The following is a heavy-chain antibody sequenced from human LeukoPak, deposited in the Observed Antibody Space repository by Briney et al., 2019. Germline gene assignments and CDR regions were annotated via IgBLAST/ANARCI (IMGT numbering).Heavy chain of an antibody. CDR1: GGSISSGSYY. J-gene: IGHJ3*02. CDR2: IYTSGST. D-gene: IGHD2-2*02. CDR3: ARHLYAMMDAFDI. Sequence: SETLSLTCTVSGGSISSGSYYWSWIRQPAGRGLEWIGRIYTSGSTNYNPSLKSRVTISVDTSKNQFSLKLSSVTAADTAVYYCARHLYAMMDAFDIWGQGTMCTVSS. V-gene: IGHV4-61*02.